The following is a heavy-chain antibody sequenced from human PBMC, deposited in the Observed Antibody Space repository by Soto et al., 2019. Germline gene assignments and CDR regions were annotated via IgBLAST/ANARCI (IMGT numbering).Heavy chain of an antibody. V-gene: IGHV3-15*07. D-gene: IGHD2-15*01. CDR1: GFSFSNAW. Sequence: EVQLVESGGGLVKPGGSLRLSCAASGFSFSNAWMNWVRQAPGKGLEWVGRIKSITDGGTADYAASVKGSFTISRDDSENTLYVQMRSLKTEDTAVYYCKTGWRSGDFWGRGTLVTVSS. J-gene: IGHJ4*02. CDR2: IKSITDGGTA. CDR3: KTGWRSGDF.